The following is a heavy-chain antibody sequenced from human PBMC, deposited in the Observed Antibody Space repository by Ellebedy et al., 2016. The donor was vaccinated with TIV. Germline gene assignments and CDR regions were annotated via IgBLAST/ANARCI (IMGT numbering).Heavy chain of an antibody. D-gene: IGHD4-17*01. Sequence: GESLKISXAASGFIFSNYGMHWVRQAPGKGLEWAAVIWYDGSNKYYADSVKGRFTISRDNAKNTLYLQMNSLRAEDTAVYYCARGHPTTMNSLMGYWGPGTLVTVSS. CDR3: ARGHPTTMNSLMGY. J-gene: IGHJ4*02. CDR2: IWYDGSNK. CDR1: GFIFSNYG. V-gene: IGHV3-33*01.